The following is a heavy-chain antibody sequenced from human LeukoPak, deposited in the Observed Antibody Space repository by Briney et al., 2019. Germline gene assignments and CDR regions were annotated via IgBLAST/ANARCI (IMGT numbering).Heavy chain of an antibody. CDR2: ISGSGGST. V-gene: IGHV3-23*01. J-gene: IGHJ5*02. CDR3: AKEPSPGVIVVVITQHNWFDP. CDR1: GFTFSSYT. Sequence: GGSLRLSCAASGFTFSSYTMSWVRQAPGKGLEWVSAISGSGGSTYYADSVKGRFTISRDNSKNTLYLQMNSLRTEDTAVYYCAKEPSPGVIVVVITQHNWFDPWGQGTLVTVSS. D-gene: IGHD3-22*01.